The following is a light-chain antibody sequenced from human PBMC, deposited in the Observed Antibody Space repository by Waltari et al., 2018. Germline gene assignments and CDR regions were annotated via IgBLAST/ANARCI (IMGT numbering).Light chain of an antibody. V-gene: IGLV2-23*01. CDR3: CSYAGGTAYV. CDR1: SSDIGTYNF. CDR2: EST. Sequence: SALTQPASVSGSPGQSITISCTGTSSDIGTYNFVSWYQEYPGKAPQLIIYESTKRPSGVSDRFSASKSRNTASLTISGLQADDEADYACCSYAGGTAYVFGTGTRVTVL. J-gene: IGLJ1*01.